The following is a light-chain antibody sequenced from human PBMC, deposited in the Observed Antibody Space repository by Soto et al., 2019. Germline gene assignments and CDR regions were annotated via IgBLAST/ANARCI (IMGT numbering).Light chain of an antibody. Sequence: QSALTQPASVSGSPGQSITISCTGTSSDVGGYNYVSWYQQHPGKAPKLMIYEVSNRPSGVSNRFSGSKSGDMASLTISGLQAEDEADYYCSSYTSSGTLGFGTGTKLTVL. CDR3: SSYTSSGTLG. J-gene: IGLJ1*01. V-gene: IGLV2-14*01. CDR1: SSDVGGYNY. CDR2: EVS.